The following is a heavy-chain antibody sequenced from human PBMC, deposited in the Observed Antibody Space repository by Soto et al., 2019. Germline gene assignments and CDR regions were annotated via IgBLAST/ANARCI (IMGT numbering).Heavy chain of an antibody. D-gene: IGHD2-21*02. CDR1: GDSITSYY. V-gene: IGHV4-59*01. CDR3: ERDFCGGNCYPTYSSGRAF. J-gene: IGHJ6*02. CDR2: IYYSGST. Sequence: PSETLSLTCTVSGDSITSYYWSWIRQPPGKGLEWIGYIYYSGSTNYNPSLKSRVTISVDTSKNQFSLKLSSVTAADTAVYYCERDFCGGNCYPTYSSGRAFGAQGTTFTVS.